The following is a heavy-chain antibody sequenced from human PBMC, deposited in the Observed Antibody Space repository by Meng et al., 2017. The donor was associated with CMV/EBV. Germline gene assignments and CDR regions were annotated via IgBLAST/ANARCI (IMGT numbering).Heavy chain of an antibody. Sequence: GGSLRLSCAASGFTFSSYDMHWVRQATGKGLEWVSAIGTAGDTYYPGSVKGRFTISRENAKNSLYLQMNSLRAGDTAVYYCARVNILVVQAAIYGSSFSYYGMDVWGQGTTVTVSS. CDR2: IGTAGDT. D-gene: IGHD2-2*01. CDR1: GFTFSSYD. V-gene: IGHV3-13*01. CDR3: ARVNILVVQAAIYGSSFSYYGMDV. J-gene: IGHJ6*02.